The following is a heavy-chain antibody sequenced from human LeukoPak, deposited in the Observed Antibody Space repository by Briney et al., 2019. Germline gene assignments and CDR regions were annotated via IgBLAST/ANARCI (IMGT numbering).Heavy chain of an antibody. V-gene: IGHV4-34*01. CDR2: INHSGST. CDR3: ARQPSVRRAKEVPYYYYYSTNV. Sequence: PSETLSLTCTVYGGSFSGYYWSWIRQPPGKGLEWIGEINHSGSTNYDPSLKSRVTISVDTSKNQFSLKLSSVTAADTAVYYCARQPSVRRAKEVPYYYYYSTNV. CDR1: GGSFSGYY. J-gene: IGHJ6*03. D-gene: IGHD3-10*01.